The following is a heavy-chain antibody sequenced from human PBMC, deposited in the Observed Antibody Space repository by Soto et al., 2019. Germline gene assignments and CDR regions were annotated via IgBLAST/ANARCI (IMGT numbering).Heavy chain of an antibody. CDR1: GFTFSSYW. J-gene: IGHJ4*02. CDR2: INSDGRIT. D-gene: IGHD6-19*01. Sequence: EVQRVESGGGLVQPGGSLRLSCAASGFTFSSYWMHWVRQAPGRGLAWVSRINSDGRITSYAASVKGRFTISKDNAKNTLYLKMNSLRAEDTAVYYCERDGGWIDYWGQGNLVTVSS. V-gene: IGHV3-74*01. CDR3: ERDGGWIDY.